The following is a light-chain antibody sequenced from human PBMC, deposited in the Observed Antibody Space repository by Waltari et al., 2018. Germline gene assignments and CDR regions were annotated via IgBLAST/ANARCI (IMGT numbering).Light chain of an antibody. Sequence: DIQMPPSPSSLSASVGARVTITCRATQSINNYLNWYQHKPGRAPKLLIYAASSLQSGVPSRFTGSGSGTHFTLTITSLQPEDFATYYCQQTFSIPRSSFGQGTKLEIK. CDR1: QSINNY. CDR3: QQTFSIPRSS. V-gene: IGKV1-39*01. J-gene: IGKJ2*01. CDR2: AAS.